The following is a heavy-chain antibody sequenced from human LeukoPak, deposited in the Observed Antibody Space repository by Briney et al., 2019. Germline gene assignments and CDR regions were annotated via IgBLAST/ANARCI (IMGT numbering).Heavy chain of an antibody. V-gene: IGHV4-59*12. CDR3: AQSTASYRAHGY. CDR1: GGSISSYY. CDR2: TRDDGYT. D-gene: IGHD2/OR15-2a*01. J-gene: IGHJ4*02. Sequence: SSETLSLTCTVSGGSISSYYWSWIRQPPGKGLEWIGETRDDGYTNYNPSLKNQVTISVDRSKNQFSLNLNSVTAADTAVYYCAQSTASYRAHGYWGQGILVTVSS.